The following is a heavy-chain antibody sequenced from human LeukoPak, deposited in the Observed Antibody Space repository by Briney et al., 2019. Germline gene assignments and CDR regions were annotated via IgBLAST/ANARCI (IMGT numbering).Heavy chain of an antibody. J-gene: IGHJ5*02. CDR1: GFTFSSSA. V-gene: IGHV3-23*01. CDR3: AKKSWDNWFDP. Sequence: GGSLRLSCAASGFTFSSSAMSWVRQAPGTGLEWVTGISGRGGNTYYANSVKGRFTISRDNSKNTLFLQMNCLRAEDTAVYFCAKKSWDNWFDPWGQGTLVTVSS. D-gene: IGHD6-13*01. CDR2: ISGRGGNT.